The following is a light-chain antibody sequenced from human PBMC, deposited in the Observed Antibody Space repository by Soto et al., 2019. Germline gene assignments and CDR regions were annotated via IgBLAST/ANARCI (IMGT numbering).Light chain of an antibody. CDR2: GAS. CDR3: QQYGSPLT. CDR1: QSVSSSY. J-gene: IGKJ4*01. Sequence: EIVLTQSPGTLSLSPGERATLSCRASQSVSSSYLAWYQQKPGQAPRLLIYGASCRATGIPDRFSGSGSGTDFTLTISRLEREDFAVYYCQQYGSPLTFGGGTKVEIK. V-gene: IGKV3-20*01.